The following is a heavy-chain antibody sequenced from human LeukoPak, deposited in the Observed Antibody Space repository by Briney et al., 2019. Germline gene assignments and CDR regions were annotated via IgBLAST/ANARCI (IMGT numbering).Heavy chain of an antibody. Sequence: ASVKVSCKASGGTFSSYAISWVRQAPGQGLEWMGGIIPIFGTANYAQKFQGRVTITTDESTSTAYMELSSLRSEDTAVYYCARGGLWFGELLYGKDVWGKGTTVTVSS. CDR2: IIPIFGTA. V-gene: IGHV1-69*05. CDR3: ARGGLWFGELLYGKDV. CDR1: GGTFSSYA. D-gene: IGHD3-10*01. J-gene: IGHJ6*04.